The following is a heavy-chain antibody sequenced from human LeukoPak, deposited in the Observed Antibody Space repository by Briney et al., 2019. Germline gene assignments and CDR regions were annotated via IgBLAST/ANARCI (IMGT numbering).Heavy chain of an antibody. D-gene: IGHD1-26*01. Sequence: SVKVSCKASGGTFSSFAISWVRQAPGQGLEWMGGIIPIFGTANYAQKFQGRVTITADESTSTAYMELSSLRSEDTAVYYCARDRIVGATRYFQHWGQGTLVTVSS. V-gene: IGHV1-69*13. CDR1: GGTFSSFA. CDR2: IIPIFGTA. J-gene: IGHJ1*01. CDR3: ARDRIVGATRYFQH.